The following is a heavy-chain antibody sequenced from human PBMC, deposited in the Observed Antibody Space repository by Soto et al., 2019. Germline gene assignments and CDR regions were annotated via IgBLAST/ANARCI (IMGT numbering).Heavy chain of an antibody. V-gene: IGHV3-23*01. D-gene: IGHD3-10*01. CDR2: ISDSGGDT. CDR1: GFSFSTYA. Sequence: LRLSCAASGFSFSTYAMNWVRQAPGKGLEWVSVISDSGGDTKFADSVKGRFTMSRDNSKNMLYLQMTSLRAEDTAIYYCAKGLRGGYPGSRIFEYWGQGT. J-gene: IGHJ4*02. CDR3: AKGLRGGYPGSRIFEY.